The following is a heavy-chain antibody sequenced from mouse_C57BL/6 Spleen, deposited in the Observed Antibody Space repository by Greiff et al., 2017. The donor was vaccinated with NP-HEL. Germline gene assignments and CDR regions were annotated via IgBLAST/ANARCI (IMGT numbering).Heavy chain of an antibody. CDR1: GFTFSDYY. V-gene: IGHV5-12*01. J-gene: IGHJ1*03. Sequence: EVKLVESGGGLVQPGGSLKLSCAASGFTFSDYYMYWVRQTPEKRLEWVAYISNGGGSTYYPDTVKGRFPISRDNAKNTLYLQMSRLKSEDTAMYYCARHERQGDWYFDVWGTGTTVTVSS. CDR3: ARHERQGDWYFDV. CDR2: ISNGGGST.